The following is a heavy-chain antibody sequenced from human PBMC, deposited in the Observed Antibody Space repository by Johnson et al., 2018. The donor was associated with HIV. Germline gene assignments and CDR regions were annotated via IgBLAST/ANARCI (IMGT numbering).Heavy chain of an antibody. V-gene: IGHV3-66*01. D-gene: IGHD6-19*01. CDR2: IYSGGST. CDR3: AREIGVAVADGACDI. CDR1: GFTVSSNY. J-gene: IGHJ3*02. Sequence: VQLVESGGGLVQPGGSLRLSCAASGFTVSSNYMSWVRQAPGKGLEWVSVIYSGGSTYYADSVKGRFTISRDNSKNTLYLQMNSLRAEDTAVYYCAREIGVAVADGACDIWGQGTMVTVSS.